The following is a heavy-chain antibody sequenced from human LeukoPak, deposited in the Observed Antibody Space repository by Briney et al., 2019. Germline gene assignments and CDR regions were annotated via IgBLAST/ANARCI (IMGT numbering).Heavy chain of an antibody. CDR2: INPNSGGT. V-gene: IGHV1-2*02. CDR3: ARVIHDYDILTGYYPNWFDP. Sequence: ASVKVSCKASGYTFTGYYMHWVRQAPGQGLEWMGWINPNSGGTNYAQKFQGRVAMTRDTSISTAYMELSRLRSDDTAVYYCARVIHDYDILTGYYPNWFDPWGQGTLVTVSS. D-gene: IGHD3-9*01. CDR1: GYTFTGYY. J-gene: IGHJ5*02.